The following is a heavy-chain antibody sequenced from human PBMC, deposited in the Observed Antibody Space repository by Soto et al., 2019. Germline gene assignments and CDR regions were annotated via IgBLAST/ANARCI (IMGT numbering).Heavy chain of an antibody. CDR2: VHSSGIT. CDR3: ARGLTMGQWPCHLDH. V-gene: IGHV4-61*01. D-gene: IGHD6-19*01. Sequence: SATRHLACPVSGCTLRYDNFYGIGLSKPQGNRLEWIEYVHSSGITNSNPSLKRRGTSSVDTSSNQCSLRLSSVTAADTAVYYCARGLTMGQWPCHLDHWGQGTRVTVSS. CDR1: GCTLRYDNFY. J-gene: IGHJ4*02.